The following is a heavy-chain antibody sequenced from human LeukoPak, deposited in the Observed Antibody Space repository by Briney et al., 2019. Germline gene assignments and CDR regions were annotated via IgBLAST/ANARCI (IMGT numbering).Heavy chain of an antibody. V-gene: IGHV1-46*01. CDR3: ARSGSGYYYGV. D-gene: IGHD3-22*01. Sequence: ASVKVSCKASGYTFTSYYMHWVRQAPGQGLEWMGIINPSGGSTSYAQKFQGRVTMTRDMSTSTVYMELNSLRSEDTAVYYCARSGSGYYYGVWGQGTLVTVSS. J-gene: IGHJ4*02. CDR1: GYTFTSYY. CDR2: INPSGGST.